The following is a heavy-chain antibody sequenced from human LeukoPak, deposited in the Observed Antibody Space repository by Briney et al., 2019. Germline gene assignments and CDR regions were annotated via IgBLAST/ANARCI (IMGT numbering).Heavy chain of an antibody. CDR2: INHSGST. Sequence: PSETLSLTCAVYGGSFSGYYWSWIRQPPGKGLEWIGEINHSGSTNYNPSLKSRVTISVDTSKNQFFLKLSSVTAADTAVYYCARGPGVRGVITDYWGQGTLVTVSS. V-gene: IGHV4-34*01. J-gene: IGHJ4*02. CDR1: GGSFSGYY. CDR3: ARGPGVRGVITDY. D-gene: IGHD3-10*01.